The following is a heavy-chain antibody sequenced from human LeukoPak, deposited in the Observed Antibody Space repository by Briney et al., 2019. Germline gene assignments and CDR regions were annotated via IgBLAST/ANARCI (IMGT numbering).Heavy chain of an antibody. V-gene: IGHV3-30-3*01. CDR2: ISYDGSNK. Sequence: GGSLRLSCAASGFTFSSYAMHWVRQAPGKGLEWVAVISYDGSNKYYADSVKGRFTISRDNSKNTLYLQMNNLRAEDTAVYYCAPRFGELSDWGQGTLVTVSS. CDR3: APRFGELSD. J-gene: IGHJ4*02. CDR1: GFTFSSYA. D-gene: IGHD3-10*01.